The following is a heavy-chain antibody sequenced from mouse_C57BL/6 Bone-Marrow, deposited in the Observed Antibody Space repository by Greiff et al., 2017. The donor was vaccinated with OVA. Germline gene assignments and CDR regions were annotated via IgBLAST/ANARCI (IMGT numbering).Heavy chain of an antibody. CDR3: AREGFRRTGYFDD. Sequence: QVQLQQSGAELVRPGTSVKMSCKASGYTFTNYWIGWVKQRPGHGLEWIGDIYPGGGYTNYNEKFKGKATLTADKSSRTAYMQISSLTAEDAAIYYCAREGFRRTGYFDDWGKGTTVTVSS. D-gene: IGHD3-3*01. V-gene: IGHV1-63*01. CDR1: GYTFTNYW. J-gene: IGHJ1*03. CDR2: IYPGGGYT.